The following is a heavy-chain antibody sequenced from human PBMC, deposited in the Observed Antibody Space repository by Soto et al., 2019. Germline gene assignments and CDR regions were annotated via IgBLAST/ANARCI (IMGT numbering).Heavy chain of an antibody. CDR2: IKSKTDGGTT. D-gene: IGHD3-22*01. CDR3: TAYTSGYYDSSGYYIYYYYGMDV. Sequence: GGSLRLSCAASGFTFSNAWMNWVRQAPGKGLEWVGRIKSKTDGGTTDYAAPVKGRFTISRDDSKNTLYLQMNSLKTEDTAVYYCTAYTSGYYDSSGYYIYYYYGMDVWGQGTTVTVSS. CDR1: GFTFSNAW. V-gene: IGHV3-15*07. J-gene: IGHJ6*02.